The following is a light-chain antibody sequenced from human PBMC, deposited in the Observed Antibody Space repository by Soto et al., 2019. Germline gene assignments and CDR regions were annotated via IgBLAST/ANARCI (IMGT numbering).Light chain of an antibody. CDR1: SSNIGAGYD. J-gene: IGLJ2*01. Sequence: QSVLKQPPSVSGAPGQRVTISCTGGSSNIGAGYDVHWYQQLPGTAPKLLIYGNSNRPSGVPDRFSGSKSGTSASLAITGLQAEDEADYYCQSYDSSLSGYVVFGGGTKLTVL. V-gene: IGLV1-40*01. CDR3: QSYDSSLSGYVV. CDR2: GNS.